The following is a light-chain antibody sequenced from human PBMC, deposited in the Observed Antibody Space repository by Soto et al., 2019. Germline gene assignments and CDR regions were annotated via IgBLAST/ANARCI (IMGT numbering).Light chain of an antibody. Sequence: EIVMTQSPVTLSVPPGERATLSCRASQSVGRNVAWYQQKPGQAPRLLMYDASNRATGIPARFSGSGSGTEFTLIISSLQSDDFAVYSCQQVNKWPPVFGPGTTVDIK. V-gene: IGKV3-15*01. CDR2: DAS. CDR3: QQVNKWPPV. J-gene: IGKJ3*01. CDR1: QSVGRN.